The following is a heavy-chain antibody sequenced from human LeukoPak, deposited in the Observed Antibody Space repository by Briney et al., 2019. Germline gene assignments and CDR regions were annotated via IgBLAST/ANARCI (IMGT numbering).Heavy chain of an antibody. D-gene: IGHD5-24*01. CDR1: GFTFSSYA. Sequence: GGSLRLSCAASGFTFSSYAMHWVRQAPGKGLEWVAVISYDGSNKYYADSVKGRFTISRDNSKNTLYLQMNSLRAEDTAVYYCARVGGYNYHYFDYWGQGTLVTVSS. J-gene: IGHJ4*02. CDR2: ISYDGSNK. V-gene: IGHV3-30-3*01. CDR3: ARVGGYNYHYFDY.